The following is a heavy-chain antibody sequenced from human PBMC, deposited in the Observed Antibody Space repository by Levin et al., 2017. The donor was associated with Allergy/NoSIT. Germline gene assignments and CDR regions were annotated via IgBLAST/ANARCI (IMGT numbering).Heavy chain of an antibody. J-gene: IGHJ4*02. V-gene: IGHV3-23*01. Sequence: GGSLRLSCAASGFTFSSYAMSWVRQAPGKGLEWVSAISGSGGSTYYADSVKGRFTISRDNSKNTLYLQMSSLRAEDTAVYYCAKDGTWIQLWLSYWGQGTLVTVSS. CDR2: ISGSGGST. CDR3: AKDGTWIQLWLSY. D-gene: IGHD5-18*01. CDR1: GFTFSSYA.